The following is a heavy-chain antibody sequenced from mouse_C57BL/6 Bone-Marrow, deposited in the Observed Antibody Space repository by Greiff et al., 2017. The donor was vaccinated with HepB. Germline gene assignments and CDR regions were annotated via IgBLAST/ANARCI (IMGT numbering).Heavy chain of an antibody. Sequence: EVQLQQSGAELVRPGASVKLSCTASGFNIKDDYMHWVKQRPEQGLEWIGWIDPENGDTEYASKFQGKATITADTSSNTAYLQLSSLTSEDTAVYYCTTRSTMVTYFDYWGQGTTLTVSS. CDR3: TTRSTMVTYFDY. CDR1: GFNIKDDY. CDR2: IDPENGDT. J-gene: IGHJ2*01. V-gene: IGHV14-4*01. D-gene: IGHD2-2*01.